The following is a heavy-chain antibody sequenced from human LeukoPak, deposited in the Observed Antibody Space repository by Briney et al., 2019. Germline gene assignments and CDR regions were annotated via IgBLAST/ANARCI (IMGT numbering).Heavy chain of an antibody. CDR1: GGTFSGYA. V-gene: IGHV1-69*13. CDR2: IIPMFGTT. CDR3: ARGRPYCINGVCHPAIQYYYGMDV. Sequence: ASVKASCKASGGTFSGYAISWVRQAPGQGLEWMGGIIPMFGTTNYAQKFQGRVTSIADESTSTAYMELSSLRSDDTAVYYCARGRPYCINGVCHPAIQYYYGMDVWGQGTTVTVSS. D-gene: IGHD2-8*01. J-gene: IGHJ6*02.